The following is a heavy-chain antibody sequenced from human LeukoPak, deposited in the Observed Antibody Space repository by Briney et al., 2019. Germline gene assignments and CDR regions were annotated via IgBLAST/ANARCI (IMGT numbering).Heavy chain of an antibody. CDR2: IKSKTDGGTT. CDR3: AFYYYGTRRFDP. CDR1: GFTFSRSW. V-gene: IGHV3-15*01. J-gene: IGHJ5*02. Sequence: GGSLRLSCAASGFTFSRSWMHWVRQVPGKGLEWVGRIKSKTDGGTTDYAAPVKGRFTISRDDSKNTLYLQMNSLKTEDTAVYYCAFYYYGTRRFDPWGQGTLVTVSS. D-gene: IGHD3-10*01.